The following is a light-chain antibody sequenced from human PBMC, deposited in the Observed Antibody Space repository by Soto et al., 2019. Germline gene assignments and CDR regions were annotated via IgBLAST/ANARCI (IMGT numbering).Light chain of an antibody. Sequence: QSVLTQPPSVSGAPGQSVTISCTGSNSNIGAGYDVHWYQQIPGKAPKLLVYNSNSRPSGIPDRFSGSKSGASASLAITGLQAEDEADYYCQAYDDSLTAFVFGGGTKVTVL. CDR3: QAYDDSLTAFV. V-gene: IGLV1-40*01. CDR2: NSN. CDR1: NSNIGAGYD. J-gene: IGLJ3*02.